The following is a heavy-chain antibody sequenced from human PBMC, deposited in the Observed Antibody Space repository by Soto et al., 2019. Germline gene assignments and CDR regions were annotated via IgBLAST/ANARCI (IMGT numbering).Heavy chain of an antibody. Sequence: GGSLRLSCAASGFTFSSYGMHWVRQAPGKGLEWVAVISYDGSNKYYADSVKGRFTISRDNSKNTLYLQMNSLRAEDTAVYYCAKVGSYGYSIDYWGQGTLVTVSS. D-gene: IGHD5-18*01. CDR1: GFTFSSYG. J-gene: IGHJ4*02. CDR2: ISYDGSNK. CDR3: AKVGSYGYSIDY. V-gene: IGHV3-30*18.